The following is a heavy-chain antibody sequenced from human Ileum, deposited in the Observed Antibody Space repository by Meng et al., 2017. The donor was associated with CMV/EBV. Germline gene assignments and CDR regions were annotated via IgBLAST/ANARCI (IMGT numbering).Heavy chain of an antibody. V-gene: IGHV3-74*01. CDR3: AVSGYDRAHAFDI. J-gene: IGHJ3*02. D-gene: IGHD5-12*01. Sequence: GGSLRLSCAASGFTFSRYWVHWVRQGPGKGPVWVSRIDTDGSSTIYADSVRGRFTISRDNAKNTLHLQMNSLRPEDTAVYYCAVSGYDRAHAFDIWGQGAMVTVSS. CDR2: IDTDGSST. CDR1: GFTFSRYW.